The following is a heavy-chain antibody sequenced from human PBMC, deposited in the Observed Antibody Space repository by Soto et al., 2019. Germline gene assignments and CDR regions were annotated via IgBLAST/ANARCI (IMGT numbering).Heavy chain of an antibody. D-gene: IGHD4-4*01. CDR3: GRGQVRVDY. J-gene: IGHJ4*02. V-gene: IGHV4-34*01. CDR1: GGSFSAYD. Sequence: CGTLSLTCAVYGGSFSAYDWGWIRQPPGKGLEWIGEINHSGGTNYTPSPKSRVNISVDTPKNHFSLKLSSVTDADTAVYNSGRGQVRVDYWGQGTLVTVSS. CDR2: INHSGGT.